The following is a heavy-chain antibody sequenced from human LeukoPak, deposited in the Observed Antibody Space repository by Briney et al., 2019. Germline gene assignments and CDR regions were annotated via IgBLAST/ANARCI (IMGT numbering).Heavy chain of an antibody. Sequence: PGGSLRLSCTASGVTFSNYWMSWVRRAPGKGLEWVANIKEDGGEKNYVDSVGGRFTITRDNSRNSLYLQMNSLRGEDTAVYYCATERRGSSTYDGKEAFDFWGRGTLVTVSS. V-gene: IGHV3-7*01. CDR2: IKEDGGEK. D-gene: IGHD6-13*01. CDR1: GVTFSNYW. CDR3: ATERRGSSTYDGKEAFDF. J-gene: IGHJ4*02.